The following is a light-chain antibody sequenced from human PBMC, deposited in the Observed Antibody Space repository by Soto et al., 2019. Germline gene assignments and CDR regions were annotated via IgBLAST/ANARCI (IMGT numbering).Light chain of an antibody. V-gene: IGKV3-11*01. CDR1: QSVSSY. J-gene: IGKJ2*01. CDR3: QQRSPLT. CDR2: DAS. Sequence: EIVLTQSPATLSLSPGERATLSCRASQSVSSYLAWYQQKPGQAPRLLIYDASNRATGIPARFSGSGSGTDFTLTISSREPEDFAVYYCQQRSPLTFGQVTKLEIK.